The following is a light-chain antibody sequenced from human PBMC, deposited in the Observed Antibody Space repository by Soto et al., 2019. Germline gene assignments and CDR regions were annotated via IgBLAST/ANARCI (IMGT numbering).Light chain of an antibody. J-gene: IGLJ2*01. CDR3: SSYTSSSHVV. CDR1: SSDVGGYNY. V-gene: IGLV2-14*01. CDR2: EVS. Sequence: QSALTQPASVSGSPGQSINISCTGTSSDVGGYNYVSWYQQHPGKAPKLMIYEVSNRPSEVSNRFSGAKSGNTASLTISGLQAEDEADYYCSSYTSSSHVVFGGGTKLTVL.